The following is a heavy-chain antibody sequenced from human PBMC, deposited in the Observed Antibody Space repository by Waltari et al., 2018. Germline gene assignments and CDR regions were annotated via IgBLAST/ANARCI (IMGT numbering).Heavy chain of an antibody. CDR2: IIPIFGTA. Sequence: QVQLVQSGAEVKKPGSSVKVSCKASGGTFSSYAISWVRQALGQGLEWMGGIIPIFGTANYAQKFKGRVTITADESTSTAYMELSSLRSEDTAVYYCASGLSDIVLMVYAPGPGAYYYGMDVWGQGTTVTVSS. D-gene: IGHD2-8*01. J-gene: IGHJ6*02. V-gene: IGHV1-69*12. CDR1: GGTFSSYA. CDR3: ASGLSDIVLMVYAPGPGAYYYGMDV.